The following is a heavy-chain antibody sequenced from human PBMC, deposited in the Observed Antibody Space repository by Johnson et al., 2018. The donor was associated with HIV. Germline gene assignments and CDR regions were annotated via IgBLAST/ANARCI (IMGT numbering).Heavy chain of an antibody. Sequence: VQLVESGGGLVQPGGSLRLSCAASGFTFDDYAMHWVRQAPGKGLEWVSGISWNSGSIGYADSVKGRFTISRDNAKNSLYVQMNSLRVEDTALYYCAKGYGSGSYYGAFDIWGQGTMVTVSS. V-gene: IGHV3-9*01. CDR1: GFTFDDYA. D-gene: IGHD3-10*01. CDR2: ISWNSGSI. CDR3: AKGYGSGSYYGAFDI. J-gene: IGHJ3*02.